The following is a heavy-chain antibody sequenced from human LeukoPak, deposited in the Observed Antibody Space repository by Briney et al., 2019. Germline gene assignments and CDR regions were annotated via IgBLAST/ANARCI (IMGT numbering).Heavy chain of an antibody. CDR1: GFTFDDYV. V-gene: IGHV3-43*02. Sequence: GGSLRLSCTASGFTFDDYVMHWVRHAPGKGLEWVSLISGDGSGTYYADSVKGRFTISRDNSKNSLFLHMSGLRAEDTALYYCATQNPPGSGYYDTYNWFDPWGRGTLVTVAS. D-gene: IGHD5-12*01. CDR3: ATQNPPGSGYYDTYNWFDP. CDR2: ISGDGSGT. J-gene: IGHJ5*02.